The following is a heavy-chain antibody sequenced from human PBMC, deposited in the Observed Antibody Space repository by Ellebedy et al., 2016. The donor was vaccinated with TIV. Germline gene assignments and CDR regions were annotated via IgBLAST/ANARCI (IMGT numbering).Heavy chain of an antibody. V-gene: IGHV3-30*03. D-gene: IGHD1-7*01. CDR3: ARDLAVLELPFDY. CDR2: ISYDGSNK. Sequence: GESLKISXAASGFTFSSYGMHWVRQAPGKGLEWVAVISYDGSNKYYADSVKGRFTISRDNSKNTLYLQMNSLRAEDTAVYYCARDLAVLELPFDYWGQGTLVTVSS. J-gene: IGHJ4*02. CDR1: GFTFSSYG.